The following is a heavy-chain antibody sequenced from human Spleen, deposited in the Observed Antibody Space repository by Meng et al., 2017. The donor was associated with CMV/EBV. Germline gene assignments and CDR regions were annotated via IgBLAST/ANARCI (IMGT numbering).Heavy chain of an antibody. CDR3: AKGHYYDTSGTLPPDY. V-gene: IGHV3-23*01. CDR2: IRGSGGST. D-gene: IGHD3-22*01. Sequence: FTYSSYAMSWVRQPPGKGLEWVSGIRGSGGSTYYADSVKGRFTISRDNSKNTLYLLMNSLRAEDTAVYYCAKGHYYDTSGTLPPDYWGQGTLVTVSS. J-gene: IGHJ4*02. CDR1: FTYSSYA.